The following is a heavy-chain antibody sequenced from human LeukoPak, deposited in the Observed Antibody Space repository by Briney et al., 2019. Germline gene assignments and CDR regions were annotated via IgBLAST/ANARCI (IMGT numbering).Heavy chain of an antibody. V-gene: IGHV4-59*08. Sequence: SETLSLTCTVSGGSISSYYWSWIRQPPGKGLEWIGYIYYSGSTNYNPSLKSRVTISVDTSKNQFSLKLSSVTAADTAVYYCASRDGYNYPLGYWGQGTLVTVSS. CDR1: GGSISSYY. J-gene: IGHJ4*02. D-gene: IGHD5-12*01. CDR3: ASRDGYNYPLGY. CDR2: IYYSGST.